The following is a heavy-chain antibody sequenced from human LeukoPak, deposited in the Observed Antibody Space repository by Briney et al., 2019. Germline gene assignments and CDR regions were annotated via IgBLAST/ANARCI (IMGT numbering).Heavy chain of an antibody. CDR3: VSPPVEMATIDAFDI. D-gene: IGHD5-24*01. CDR1: GGSFSGYY. CDR2: INHSGST. V-gene: IGHV4-34*01. J-gene: IGHJ3*02. Sequence: SETLSLTCAVYGGSFSGYYWSWIRQPPGKGLEWIGEINHSGSTNYNPSLKSRVTISVDTSKNQFSLKLSSVTAADTAVYYCVSPPVEMATIDAFDIWGQGTMVTVSS.